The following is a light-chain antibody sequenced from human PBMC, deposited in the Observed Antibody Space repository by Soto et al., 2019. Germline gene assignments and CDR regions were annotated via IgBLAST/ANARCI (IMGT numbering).Light chain of an antibody. Sequence: QSALTQPASVSGSPGQSITISCTGTSSDVGGYNCVSWYQQHPGKAPKLMIYDVSNRPSGVSNRFSGSKSGITASLTISGLQAEDEADYYCSSYTSSSTLVFGGGTQLTVL. CDR3: SSYTSSSTLV. CDR2: DVS. CDR1: SSDVGGYNC. V-gene: IGLV2-14*01. J-gene: IGLJ3*02.